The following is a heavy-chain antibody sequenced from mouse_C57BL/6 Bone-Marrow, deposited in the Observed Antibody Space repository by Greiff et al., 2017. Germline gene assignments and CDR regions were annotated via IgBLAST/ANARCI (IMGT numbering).Heavy chain of an antibody. Sequence: QVQLQQPGAELVMPGASVKLSCKASGYTFTSYWMHWVKQRPGQGLEWIGEIDPSDSYTNYNQKFKGKSTLTVDKSSSTAYMQLSSLTSEDSAVYYCARDGYTYYFDYGGQGTTLTVSS. V-gene: IGHV1-69*01. CDR1: GYTFTSYW. J-gene: IGHJ2*01. CDR2: IDPSDSYT. D-gene: IGHD2-3*01. CDR3: ARDGYTYYFDY.